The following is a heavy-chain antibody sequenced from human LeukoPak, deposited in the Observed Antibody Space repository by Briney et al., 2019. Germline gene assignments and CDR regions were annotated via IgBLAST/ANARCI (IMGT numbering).Heavy chain of an antibody. CDR1: GFTFSSYS. J-gene: IGHJ4*02. Sequence: GGSLRLSCAASGFTFSSYSMNWVRQAPGEGLEWVSSISSSSSYIYYADSVKGRFTISRDNAKNSLYLQMNSLRAEDTAVYYCAREDFDWLTDAYFDYWGQGTLVTVSS. CDR3: AREDFDWLTDAYFDY. CDR2: ISSSSSYI. D-gene: IGHD3-9*01. V-gene: IGHV3-21*01.